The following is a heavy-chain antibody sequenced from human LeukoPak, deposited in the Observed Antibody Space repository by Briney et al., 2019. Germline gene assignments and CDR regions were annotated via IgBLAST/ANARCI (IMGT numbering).Heavy chain of an antibody. V-gene: IGHV4-30-2*01. D-gene: IGHD3-10*01. J-gene: IGHJ5*02. CDR1: GGSISSGGYY. CDR2: IYHSGST. CDR3: ARERGYYGSGSYLNWFDP. Sequence: SQTLSLTCTVSGGSISSGGYYWSWIRQPPGKGLEWIGYIYHSGSTYYNPSLKSRVTISVDRSKNQFSLNLSSVTAADTAVYYCARERGYYGSGSYLNWFDPWGQGTLVTVSS.